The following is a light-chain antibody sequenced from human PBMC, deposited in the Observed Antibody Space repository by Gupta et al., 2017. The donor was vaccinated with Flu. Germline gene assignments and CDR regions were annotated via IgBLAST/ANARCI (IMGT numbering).Light chain of an antibody. CDR1: SSDVGSYNL. CDR2: EGS. V-gene: IGLV2-23*01. J-gene: IGLJ2*01. Sequence: QSALTQPASVSGSPGQSITISCTGTSSDVGSYNLVSWYQQHPGKAPNLMMYEGSKRPSGVSNRFSGSKSGNTASLPISGLQAEDEADDYCCSSAGSSTWVFGGGTKLTVL. CDR3: CSSAGSSTWV.